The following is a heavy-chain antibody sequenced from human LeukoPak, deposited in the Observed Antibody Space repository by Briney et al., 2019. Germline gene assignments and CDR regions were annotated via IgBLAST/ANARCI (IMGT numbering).Heavy chain of an antibody. CDR2: ISYDGSNK. CDR3: AKPRQWLRLSYFDY. V-gene: IGHV3-30*18. J-gene: IGHJ4*02. D-gene: IGHD5-12*01. Sequence: GGSLRLSCAASGFTFSSYGMHWVRQAPGKGLEWVAVISYDGSNKYYADSVKGRFTISRDNSKNTLYLQMNSLRAEDTAVYYCAKPRQWLRLSYFDYWGQGTLVTVSS. CDR1: GFTFSSYG.